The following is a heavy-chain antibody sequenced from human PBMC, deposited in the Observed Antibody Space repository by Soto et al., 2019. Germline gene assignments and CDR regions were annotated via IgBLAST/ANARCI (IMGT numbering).Heavy chain of an antibody. CDR3: ARRGYYYYGMDV. V-gene: IGHV3-53*02. Sequence: EVQLVETGGGLIQPGGSLRLSCAASGFTVSSHYMSWVRQAPGKGLEWVSVIYSGGSTYYADSVKGRFTISRDNSKNTLYLQMNSLRAEDTAVYYGARRGYYYYGMDVWGQGTTVTVSS. CDR2: IYSGGST. CDR1: GFTVSSHY. J-gene: IGHJ6*02.